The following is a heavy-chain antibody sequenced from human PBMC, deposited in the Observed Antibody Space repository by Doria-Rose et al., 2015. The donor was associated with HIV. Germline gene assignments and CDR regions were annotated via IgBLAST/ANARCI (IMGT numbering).Heavy chain of an antibody. J-gene: IGHJ4*02. CDR3: ARIPPFSTSYYFDY. CDR2: IIPVLGVA. Sequence: NWVRQAPGQGPEWMGRIIPVLGVANYAQKFQARITITADDSTSTSYMELTTLRSDDTAIYYCARIPPFSTSYYFDYWCQGTLVTVSS. V-gene: IGHV1-69*02. D-gene: IGHD2-2*01.